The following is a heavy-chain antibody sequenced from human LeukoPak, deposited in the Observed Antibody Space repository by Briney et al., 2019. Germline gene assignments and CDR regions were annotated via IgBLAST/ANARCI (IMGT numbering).Heavy chain of an antibody. V-gene: IGHV4-31*03. D-gene: IGHD5-12*01. CDR1: GGSISSSSYY. Sequence: SETLSLTCTVSGGSISSSSYYWGWIRQHPGKGLEWIGFIYYSGTTYYNPSLKSRLTLSKDTSKNHFSLTLSSVTAADTAVYYCARAHGSGGDYFDYWGQGTLVTVSS. CDR2: IYYSGTT. J-gene: IGHJ4*02. CDR3: ARAHGSGGDYFDY.